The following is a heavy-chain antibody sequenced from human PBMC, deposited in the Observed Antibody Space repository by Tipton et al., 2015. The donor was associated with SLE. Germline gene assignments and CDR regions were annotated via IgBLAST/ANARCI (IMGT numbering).Heavy chain of an antibody. V-gene: IGHV3-30-3*01. J-gene: IGHJ6*03. CDR2: ISYDGSNK. D-gene: IGHD4-17*01. Sequence: SLRLSCAASGFTFSSYAMHWVRQAPGKGLEWVAVISYDGSNKYYADSVKGRFTISRDNSKNTLYLQMNSLRSEDTAVYYCARGRDYGRYYFYMDVWGKGTTVTVSS. CDR1: GFTFSSYA. CDR3: ARGRDYGRYYFYMDV.